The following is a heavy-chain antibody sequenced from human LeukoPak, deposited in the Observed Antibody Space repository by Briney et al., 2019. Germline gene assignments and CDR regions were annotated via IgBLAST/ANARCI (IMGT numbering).Heavy chain of an antibody. D-gene: IGHD2-2*02. J-gene: IGHJ3*02. CDR1: GFTFSDYA. V-gene: IGHV3-23*01. CDR2: ISGSGGTT. CDR3: AKDYQWPTEDIVVVPAAIPDAFDI. Sequence: PGGSLRLSCAASGFTFSDYAMTWVRQVPGKGLEWVSTISGSGGTTYYADSVEGRFTISRGNSKNTLYLQMNSLRAEDTAVYYCAKDYQWPTEDIVVVPAAIPDAFDIWGQGTMVTVSS.